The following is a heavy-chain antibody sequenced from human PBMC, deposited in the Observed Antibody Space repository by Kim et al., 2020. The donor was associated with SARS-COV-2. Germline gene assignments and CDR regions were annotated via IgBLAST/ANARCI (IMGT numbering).Heavy chain of an antibody. Sequence: GGSLRLSCAASGFTFSSYGMHWVRQAPGKGLEWVAVISYDGSNKYYADSVKGRFTISRDNSKNTLYLQMNSLRAEDTAVYYCAKDRWYSSSWYQLSYFDYWGQGTLVTVSS. D-gene: IGHD6-13*01. J-gene: IGHJ4*02. V-gene: IGHV3-30*18. CDR2: ISYDGSNK. CDR3: AKDRWYSSSWYQLSYFDY. CDR1: GFTFSSYG.